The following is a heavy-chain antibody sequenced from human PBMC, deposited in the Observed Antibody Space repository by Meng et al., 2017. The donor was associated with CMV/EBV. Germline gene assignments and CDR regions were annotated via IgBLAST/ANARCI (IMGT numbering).Heavy chain of an antibody. V-gene: IGHV3-53*01. J-gene: IGHJ6*02. D-gene: IGHD2-2*01. CDR1: GFTVSSNY. Sequence: GGSLRLSCAASGFTVSSNYMSWVRQAPGKGLGWVSVIYSGGSTYYADSVKGRFTISRDNSKNTLYLQMNSLRAEDTAVYYCARGYCSSTSCTNYYYYYYGMDVWGQGTTVTVSS. CDR3: ARGYCSSTSCTNYYYYYYGMDV. CDR2: IYSGGST.